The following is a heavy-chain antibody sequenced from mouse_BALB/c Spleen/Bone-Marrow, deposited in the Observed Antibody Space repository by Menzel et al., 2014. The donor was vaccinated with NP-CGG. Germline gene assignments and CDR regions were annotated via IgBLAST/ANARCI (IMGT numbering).Heavy chain of an antibody. CDR3: ARYDVYYYFDY. D-gene: IGHD2-3*01. J-gene: IGHJ2*01. CDR1: GFTFTDYY. CDR2: IRNKANGYTT. Sequence: EVQLVESGGGLVQPRGSLRLSCATSGFTFTDYYMSWVRQPPGKALEWLGFIRNKANGYTTEYSASVKGRFTISRDNSQSILYLQMNTLRAEDSATYYCARYDVYYYFDYWGQGTTLTVSS. V-gene: IGHV7-3*02.